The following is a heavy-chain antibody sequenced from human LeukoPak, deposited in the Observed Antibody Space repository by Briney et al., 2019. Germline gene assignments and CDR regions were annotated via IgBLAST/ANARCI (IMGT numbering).Heavy chain of an antibody. CDR3: ARARYHTEMTYFRTVYYFDY. D-gene: IGHD2-8*01. V-gene: IGHV4-59*01. Sequence: SETLSLTCSVSGGSISSYYWSWIRQPPGKGLEWIGYIYYSGRTSYNPSLKSRVTISVDTSKNQFSLKLSSVTAADTAVYYCARARYHTEMTYFRTVYYFDYWGQGTLVTVSS. CDR1: GGSISSYY. J-gene: IGHJ4*02. CDR2: IYYSGRT.